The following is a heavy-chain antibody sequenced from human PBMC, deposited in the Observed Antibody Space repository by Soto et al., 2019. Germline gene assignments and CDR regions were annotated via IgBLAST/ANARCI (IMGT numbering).Heavy chain of an antibody. Sequence: QVQLQESGPGLMKPSETLTLICTISDASISNFYWSWIRQAPGKGLEWLGYVYYTGNTKYNPSLGSRVTISLGASQNQFSLKLESVTAADTAVYYCGRQIDWFGVTDSWGPGTLVTVSS. D-gene: IGHD3-9*01. CDR2: VYYTGNT. V-gene: IGHV4-59*08. CDR1: DASISNFY. CDR3: GRQIDWFGVTDS. J-gene: IGHJ5*01.